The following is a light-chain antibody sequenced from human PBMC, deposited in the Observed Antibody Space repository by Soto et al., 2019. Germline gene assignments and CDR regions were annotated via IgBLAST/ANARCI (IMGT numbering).Light chain of an antibody. CDR3: QQGYSTPLT. Sequence: DIQMTQSPSSLSASVGDRVTITCRASQSISRYLNWYQQKPGRALKLLISTASSLQSGVPSRFSGSGSGTDFTLTISSLQREDFATYYCQQGYSTPLTFGGGAKVEI. CDR2: TAS. V-gene: IGKV1-39*01. J-gene: IGKJ4*01. CDR1: QSISRY.